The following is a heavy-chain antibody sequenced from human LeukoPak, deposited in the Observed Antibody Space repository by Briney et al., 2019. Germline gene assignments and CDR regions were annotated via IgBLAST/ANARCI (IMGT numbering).Heavy chain of an antibody. CDR2: IIPILGIA. J-gene: IGHJ6*02. CDR3: ATALGDYYDSSGYYYVGARAESGMDV. D-gene: IGHD3-22*01. V-gene: IGHV1-69*04. Sequence: GASVKVSCKASGGTFSSYAISWVRQAPGQGLEWMGRIIPILGIANYAQKFQGRVTITADKSTSTAYMELSSLRSEDTAVYYCATALGDYYDSSGYYYVGARAESGMDVWGQGTTVTVSS. CDR1: GGTFSSYA.